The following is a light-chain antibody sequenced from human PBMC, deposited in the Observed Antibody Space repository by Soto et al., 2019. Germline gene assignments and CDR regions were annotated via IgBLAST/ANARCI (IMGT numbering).Light chain of an antibody. V-gene: IGLV2-14*01. CDR1: SSDVGGYNY. J-gene: IGLJ2*01. CDR2: EVS. Sequence: QSALTQPASVSGSPGQSITISCTRTSSDVGGYNYVSWYQQHPGKAPKLMIYEVSNRPSGVSNRFSGSKSGNTASLTIAGLQAEDEADYYCSSYTSNSTHVVFGGGTKLTVL. CDR3: SSYTSNSTHVV.